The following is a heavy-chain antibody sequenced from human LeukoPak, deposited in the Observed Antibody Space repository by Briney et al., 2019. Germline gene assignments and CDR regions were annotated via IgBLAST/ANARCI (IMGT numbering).Heavy chain of an antibody. Sequence: SETLSLTRTVSGYSITSAYYWGWIRQPPGKGLEWIGSIYHSGIPYYNPSLKSRVTISVDTSKNHFSLHLTSVTAADTAVYYCARVYYSSSYDYWYFDLWGRGTLVTVSS. CDR2: IYHSGIP. V-gene: IGHV4-38-2*02. D-gene: IGHD6-13*01. J-gene: IGHJ2*01. CDR1: GYSITSAYY. CDR3: ARVYYSSSYDYWYFDL.